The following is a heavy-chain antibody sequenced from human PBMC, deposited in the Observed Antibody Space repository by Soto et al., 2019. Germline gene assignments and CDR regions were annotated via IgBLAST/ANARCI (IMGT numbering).Heavy chain of an antibody. D-gene: IGHD3-3*01. V-gene: IGHV3-23*01. CDR3: AKPSYTFGVVIVGAFDC. Sequence: LRLSCAASGFAFSTYALSWVRQAPGKGLEWVSGISGSGGNRYYADSVKGRFTISRDNSKNTVYLQMNSLKVEDTATYHCAKPSYTFGVVIVGAFDCWGQGALVTVSS. CDR1: GFAFSTYA. CDR2: ISGSGGNR. J-gene: IGHJ4*02.